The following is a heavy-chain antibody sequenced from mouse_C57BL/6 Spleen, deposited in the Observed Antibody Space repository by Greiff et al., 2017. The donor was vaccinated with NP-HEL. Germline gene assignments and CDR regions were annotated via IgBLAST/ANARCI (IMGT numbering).Heavy chain of an antibody. D-gene: IGHD4-1*01. CDR1: GFTFSDYY. V-gene: IGHV5-16*01. CDR3: ARVLTGTTYAMDD. J-gene: IGHJ4*01. CDR2: INYDGSST. Sequence: EVMLVESEGGLVQPGSSMKLSCTASGFTFSDYYMAWVRQVPEKGLEWVANINYDGSSTYYLDSLKSRFIISRDNAKNILYLQMSSLKSEDTATDYCARVLTGTTYAMDDWGQGTTVTVAS.